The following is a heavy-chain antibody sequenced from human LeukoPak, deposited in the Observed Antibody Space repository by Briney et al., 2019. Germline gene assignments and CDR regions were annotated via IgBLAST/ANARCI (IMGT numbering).Heavy chain of an antibody. CDR3: ASPQAYYYDSSGPPSPYYYMDV. CDR1: GCTFSSYA. CDR2: IIPIFGTA. D-gene: IGHD3-22*01. Sequence: SVKVSCKASGCTFSSYAISWVRQAPGQGLEWMGGIIPIFGTANYAQKFQGRVTITTDESTSTAYMELSSLRSEDTAVYYCASPQAYYYDSSGPPSPYYYMDVWGKGTTVTVSS. V-gene: IGHV1-69*05. J-gene: IGHJ6*03.